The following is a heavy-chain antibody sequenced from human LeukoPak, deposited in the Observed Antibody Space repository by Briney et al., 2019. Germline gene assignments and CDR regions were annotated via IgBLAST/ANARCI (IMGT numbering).Heavy chain of an antibody. D-gene: IGHD2-2*01. Sequence: PSETLSLTCTVSGGSISSGDYYWSWIRQPPGKGLEWIGYIYYSGSTYYNPSLKSRVTISVDTSKNQFSLKLSSVTAADTAVYYCARGPEDIVVVPAVMGSWGQGTLVTVSS. CDR3: ARGPEDIVVVPAVMGS. CDR1: GGSISSGDYY. J-gene: IGHJ5*02. V-gene: IGHV4-30-4*01. CDR2: IYYSGST.